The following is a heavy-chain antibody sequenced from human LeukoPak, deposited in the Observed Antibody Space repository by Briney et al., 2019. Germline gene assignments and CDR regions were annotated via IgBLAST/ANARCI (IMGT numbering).Heavy chain of an antibody. CDR1: GGSISSYY. J-gene: IGHJ4*02. V-gene: IGHV4-34*01. CDR3: ARESSSWYVY. D-gene: IGHD6-13*01. Sequence: SSETLSLTCTVSGGSISSYYWSWIRQPPGKGLEWIGEINHSGSTNYNPSLKSRVTISVDTSKNQFSLKLSSVTAADTAVYYCARESSSWYVYWGQGTLVTVSS. CDR2: INHSGST.